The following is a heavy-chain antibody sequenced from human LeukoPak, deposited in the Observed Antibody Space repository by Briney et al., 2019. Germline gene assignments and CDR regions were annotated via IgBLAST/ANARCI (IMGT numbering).Heavy chain of an antibody. Sequence: PSETLSLTCTVSGGSISSGSYYWSWIRQPAGKGLEWIGRIYTSGSTNYNPSLKSRVTISVDTSNNQFSLKLSAVTAADTAVYYCARGGGGYNPKYQFDYWGQGTLVTVSS. J-gene: IGHJ4*02. V-gene: IGHV4-61*02. D-gene: IGHD1-1*01. CDR3: ARGGGGYNPKYQFDY. CDR1: GGSISSGSYY. CDR2: IYTSGST.